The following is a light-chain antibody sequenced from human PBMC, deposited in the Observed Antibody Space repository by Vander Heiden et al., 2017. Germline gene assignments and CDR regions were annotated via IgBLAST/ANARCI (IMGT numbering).Light chain of an antibody. CDR3: CSYAGSLYV. Sequence: QSALTQPASVSGSPGQSITISCTGTSSDVGSYNLVSWYQQHPGKAPKLMIYEVSKWPSGISIRFSGSKSGNTASLTISGLQAEDEADYYCCSYAGSLYVFGTGTKVTVL. CDR1: SSDVGSYNL. CDR2: EVS. V-gene: IGLV2-23*02. J-gene: IGLJ1*01.